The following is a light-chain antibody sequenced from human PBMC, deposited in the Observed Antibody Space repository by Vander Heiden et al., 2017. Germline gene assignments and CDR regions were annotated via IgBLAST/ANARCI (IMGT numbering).Light chain of an antibody. V-gene: IGKV4-1*01. CDR3: QQYDSTPPWT. CDR1: QSVLYSSNNKNY. J-gene: IGKJ1*01. CDR2: WAS. Sequence: DIVMTQSPDSLAVSLGERATINCKSSQSVLYSSNNKNYLAWYQQKPGQPPKLLIYWASTRESGVPDRFSGSGSGTDFTLTISSRQAEDVAVYYCQQYDSTPPWTFGQGTKVXIK.